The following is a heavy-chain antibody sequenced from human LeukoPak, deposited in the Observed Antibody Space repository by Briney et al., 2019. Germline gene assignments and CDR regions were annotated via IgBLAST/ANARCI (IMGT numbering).Heavy chain of an antibody. CDR1: GFTFSSYG. V-gene: IGHV3-33*06. CDR3: AKGDGPFDY. CDR2: IWYDGSNK. D-gene: IGHD2-21*02. Sequence: PGGSLRLSCAASGFTFSSYGMHWVRQAPGKGLEWVAVIWYDGSNKYYADSVKGRFTISRDNSKNTLYLQMNSLRAEDTAVYFCAKGDGPFDYWGQGALVTVSS. J-gene: IGHJ4*02.